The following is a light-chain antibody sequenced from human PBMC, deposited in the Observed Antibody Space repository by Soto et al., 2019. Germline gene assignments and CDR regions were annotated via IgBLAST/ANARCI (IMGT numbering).Light chain of an antibody. CDR1: QSVSSSY. CDR2: GAS. J-gene: IGKJ1*01. CDR3: QQYGSSRS. V-gene: IGKV3-20*01. Sequence: EIVLTQSPGTLSLSPGERATLSCRASQSVSSSYLAWYQKKPDQAPNLLIYGASSRATVIPERFSGSGSRTVFTLIISMLEHEDFAVYYCQQYGSSRSFGQGTKVEIK.